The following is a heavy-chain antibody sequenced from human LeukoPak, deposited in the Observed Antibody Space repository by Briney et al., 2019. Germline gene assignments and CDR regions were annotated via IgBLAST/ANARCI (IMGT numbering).Heavy chain of an antibody. J-gene: IGHJ6*02. CDR2: IYWDDDK. V-gene: IGHV2-5*02. Sequence: SGPTLVKPTQTLTLTCTFSGFSLSTSGVGVGWIRQPPGKALEWLALIYWDDDKRYSPSLKSRLTITKDTSKNQVVLTMTNMHPLDTATYYCAHTQLNYYYYGMDVWGQGTTVTVSS. CDR3: AHTQLNYYYYGMDV. D-gene: IGHD1-1*01. CDR1: GFSLSTSGVG.